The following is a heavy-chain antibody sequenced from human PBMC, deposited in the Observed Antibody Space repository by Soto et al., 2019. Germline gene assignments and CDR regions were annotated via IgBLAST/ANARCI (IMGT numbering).Heavy chain of an antibody. J-gene: IGHJ2*01. Sequence: SATLSLTCTVSGGSISSGGYYLSWIRQHPGKGLEWIGYIYSSGSTYYNPSLKSRVTISVDTSKNQFSLKLSSVTAADTAVYYCAGDKWLFDWYFDLWGRGTLVTVSS. D-gene: IGHD3-22*01. CDR1: GGSISSGGYY. CDR2: IYSSGST. CDR3: AGDKWLFDWYFDL. V-gene: IGHV4-31*02.